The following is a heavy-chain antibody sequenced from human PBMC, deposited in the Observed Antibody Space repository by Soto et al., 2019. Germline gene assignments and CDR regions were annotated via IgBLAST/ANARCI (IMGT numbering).Heavy chain of an antibody. CDR3: ARHGSSGWYSGLGSFDY. D-gene: IGHD6-19*01. CDR1: GGSISSSSYY. J-gene: IGHJ4*02. CDR2: IYYSGST. V-gene: IGHV4-39*01. Sequence: QLQLQESGPGLVKPSETLSLTCTVSGGSISSSSYYWGWIRQPPGKGLEWIGSIYYSGSTYYNPSLKSRVTISVDTSKNQFSLKLSSVTAADTAVYYCARHGSSGWYSGLGSFDYWGQGTLVTVSS.